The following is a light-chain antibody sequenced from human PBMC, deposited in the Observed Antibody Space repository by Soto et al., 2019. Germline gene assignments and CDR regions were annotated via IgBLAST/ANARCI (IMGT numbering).Light chain of an antibody. J-gene: IGKJ1*01. CDR1: QSLNNW. CDR2: KVS. CDR3: QQYNSNSWT. Sequence: DIQMTQSPSTLSASVGDRVTITCRASQSLNNWLAWFQQKPGKAPKVLIYKVSNLESGAPSRFSGSGSGTEFTLTISSLQPDDFATYYCQQYNSNSWTFGQGTKVEIK. V-gene: IGKV1-5*03.